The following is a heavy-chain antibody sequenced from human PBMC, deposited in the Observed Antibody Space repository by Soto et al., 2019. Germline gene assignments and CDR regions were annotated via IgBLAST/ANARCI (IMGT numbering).Heavy chain of an antibody. CDR1: GFTFSSYA. Sequence: GSLRLSCAASGFTFSSYAMSWVRQAPGKGLEWVSAISGSGGSTYYADSVKGRFTISRDNSKNTLYLQMNSLRAEDTAVYYCANDPRIAVADTNVDYWGQGTLVTVSS. J-gene: IGHJ4*02. D-gene: IGHD6-19*01. CDR3: ANDPRIAVADTNVDY. V-gene: IGHV3-23*01. CDR2: ISGSGGST.